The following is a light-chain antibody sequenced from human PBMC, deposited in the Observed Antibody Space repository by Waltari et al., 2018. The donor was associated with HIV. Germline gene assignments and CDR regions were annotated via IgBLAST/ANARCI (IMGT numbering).Light chain of an antibody. CDR3: QQYFSIPVT. CDR1: QSVLYSSTNKNY. CDR2: WAS. V-gene: IGKV4-1*01. J-gene: IGKJ5*01. Sequence: DIVMTQSPDSLAVSLGERATINCKSSQSVLYSSTNKNYLAWYQQKPGQSPKLLIYWASTRESGVPDRFSGSGSGTDFTRTISSLQAEDVAVYYCQQYFSIPVTFGQGTRLEIK.